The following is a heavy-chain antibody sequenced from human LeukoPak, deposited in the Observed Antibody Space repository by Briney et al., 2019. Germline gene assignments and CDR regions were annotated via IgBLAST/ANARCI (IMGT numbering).Heavy chain of an antibody. V-gene: IGHV3-49*03. D-gene: IGHD1-26*01. CDR3: TRALVGATIEFDY. CDR1: GFTFGDYA. J-gene: IGHJ4*02. Sequence: GGSLRLSCTASGFTFGDYAMSWFRQAPGKGLEWVGFIRNKAYGGTTEYAASVKGRFTISRDDSKSIAYLQMNSLKTEDTAVYYCTRALVGATIEFDYWGQGTLVTVSS. CDR2: IRNKAYGGTT.